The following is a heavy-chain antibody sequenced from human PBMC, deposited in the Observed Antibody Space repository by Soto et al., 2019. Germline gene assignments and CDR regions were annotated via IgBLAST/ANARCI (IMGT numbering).Heavy chain of an antibody. J-gene: IGHJ4*02. V-gene: IGHV3-11*01. CDR3: ATGRGGRSEE. D-gene: IGHD3-3*01. CDR2: VSRSGYTI. CDR1: GFTFSGYY. Sequence: QVQLVESGGGLVKPGGALRLSCEDSGFTFSGYYMTWIRQAPGKGLEWISYVSRSGYTIRYADSVEGRFTVSRDDAKKTLYLQMNSLRAEDTAVYYCATGRGGRSEEWVKGNLVTLS.